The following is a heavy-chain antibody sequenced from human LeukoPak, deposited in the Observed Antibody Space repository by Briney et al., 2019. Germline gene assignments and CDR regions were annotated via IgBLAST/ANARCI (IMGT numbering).Heavy chain of an antibody. CDR3: ARGPPAWRDRFDP. V-gene: IGHV1-2*02. D-gene: IGHD1-1*01. J-gene: IGHJ5*02. Sequence: GALVKVSCKASGYTFTGYYMRWVRQAPGQGLEWMGWINPNSGGTNYAQKFQGRVTMTRDTSISTAYMELSRLRSDDTAVYYCARGPPAWRDRFDPWGQGTLVTVSS. CDR1: GYTFTGYY. CDR2: INPNSGGT.